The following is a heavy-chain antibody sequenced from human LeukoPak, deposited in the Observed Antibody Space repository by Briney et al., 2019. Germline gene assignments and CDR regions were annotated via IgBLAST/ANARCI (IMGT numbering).Heavy chain of an antibody. V-gene: IGHV4-39*01. D-gene: IGHD6-13*01. Sequence: SETLSLTCTVSGGSISSSSYYWGWLRQTPGKGLEWIGTVYYTGTTYYNPSLKSRLTISIDTSKNQFSLRLSSLTAADTAVYYCARQKAAGRGVFDYWGQGTLVTVSS. CDR1: GGSISSSSYY. J-gene: IGHJ4*02. CDR3: ARQKAAGRGVFDY. CDR2: VYYTGTT.